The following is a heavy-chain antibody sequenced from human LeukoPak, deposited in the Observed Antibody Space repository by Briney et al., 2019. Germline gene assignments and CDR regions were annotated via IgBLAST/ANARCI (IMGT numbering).Heavy chain of an antibody. CDR1: GITFSAYW. CDR2: IKPDGSET. J-gene: IGHJ4*02. CDR3: ASWGL. V-gene: IGHV3-7*05. D-gene: IGHD3-16*01. Sequence: GGSLRLSCAASGITFSAYWMGWVRQAPRKGLEWVANIKPDGSETYYVDSVKGRFAISRDNAKNSLYLQMNSLRAEDTAVYYCASWGLWGQGTLVTVSS.